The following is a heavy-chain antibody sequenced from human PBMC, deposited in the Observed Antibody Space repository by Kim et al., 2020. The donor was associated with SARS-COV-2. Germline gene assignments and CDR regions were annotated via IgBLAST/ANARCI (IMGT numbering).Heavy chain of an antibody. CDR1: GYSFTSYW. D-gene: IGHD2-8*01. V-gene: IGHV5-10-1*01. Sequence: GESLKISCKGSGYSFTSYWISWVRQMPGKGLEWMGRIDPSDSYTNYSPSFQGHVTISADKSISTAYLQWSSLKASDTAMYYCARYLLHCTNGVCLYYFGYWGQGTLVTVSS. CDR2: IDPSDSYT. J-gene: IGHJ4*02. CDR3: ARYLLHCTNGVCLYYFGY.